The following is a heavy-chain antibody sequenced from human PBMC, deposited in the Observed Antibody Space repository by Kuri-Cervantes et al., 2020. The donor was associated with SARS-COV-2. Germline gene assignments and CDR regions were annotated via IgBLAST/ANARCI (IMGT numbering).Heavy chain of an antibody. D-gene: IGHD1-26*01. J-gene: IGHJ4*02. V-gene: IGHV5-10-1*01. CDR1: GYRFTSYW. Sequence: GESLKISCKGCGYRFTSYWISWVRQIPGKGLEWMGRIDPSDSYTNYSPSFQGHVTISADKSISTAYLQWSSLKASDTAMYYCARQGWELFQWSNDFDYWGQGTLVTVSS. CDR2: IDPSDSYT. CDR3: ARQGWELFQWSNDFDY.